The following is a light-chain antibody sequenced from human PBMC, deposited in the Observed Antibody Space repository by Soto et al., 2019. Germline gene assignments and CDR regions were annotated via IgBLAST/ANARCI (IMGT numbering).Light chain of an antibody. Sequence: QSALTQPASVSGSPGQSITISCTGTSSDVGDYNYVSWYQLHPGKAPKLLIYDLSNRPSGVSNRFSGSKSGNTASLTISGLQAEDEADYYCSSYTSSSSLVVFGGGTKLTVL. V-gene: IGLV2-14*03. CDR3: SSYTSSSSLVV. CDR2: DLS. J-gene: IGLJ2*01. CDR1: SSDVGDYNY.